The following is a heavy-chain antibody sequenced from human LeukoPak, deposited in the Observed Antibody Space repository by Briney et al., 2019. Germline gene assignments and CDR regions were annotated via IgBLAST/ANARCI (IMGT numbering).Heavy chain of an antibody. Sequence: GASVKVSCKASGYTFTGYYMRWVRQAPGQGLEWMGWINPNSGGTNYAQKFQGRVTMTRDTSISTAYMELSRLRSDDTAVYYCARDRSPRVGATKPNYWGQGTLVTVSS. J-gene: IGHJ4*02. CDR3: ARDRSPRVGATKPNY. V-gene: IGHV1-2*02. CDR1: GYTFTGYY. CDR2: INPNSGGT. D-gene: IGHD1-26*01.